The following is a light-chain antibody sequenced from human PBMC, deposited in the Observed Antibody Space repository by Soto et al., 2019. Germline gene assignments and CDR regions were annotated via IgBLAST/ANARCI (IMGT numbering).Light chain of an antibody. V-gene: IGKV3-15*01. Sequence: EIVMTQSPVTLSVSPGERATLSCRASQNVNRNLAWYQQKPGQAPRLLIYGASTRATRIPARLSGSGSGTESTLTISSLQSEDFAVYYCQQYNNWPWTFGQGTKVDIK. CDR2: GAS. CDR1: QNVNRN. CDR3: QQYNNWPWT. J-gene: IGKJ1*01.